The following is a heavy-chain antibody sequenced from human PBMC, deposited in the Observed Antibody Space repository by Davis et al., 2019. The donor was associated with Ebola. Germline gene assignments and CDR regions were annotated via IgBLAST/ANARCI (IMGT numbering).Heavy chain of an antibody. Sequence: ASVKVSCKASGYTFTSYGISWVRQAPGQGLEWMGWISAYNGNTNYAQKLQGRVTMTTDTSTSTAYMELRSLRSDDTAVYYCARDEDSHGLWYYYYGMDVWGQGTTVTVSS. V-gene: IGHV1-18*01. CDR1: GYTFTSYG. J-gene: IGHJ6*02. CDR2: ISAYNGNT. CDR3: ARDEDSHGLWYYYYGMDV. D-gene: IGHD2-21*01.